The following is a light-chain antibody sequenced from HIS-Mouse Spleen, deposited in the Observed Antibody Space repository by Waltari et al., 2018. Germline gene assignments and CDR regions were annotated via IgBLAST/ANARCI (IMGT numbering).Light chain of an antibody. CDR2: EDS. Sequence: SYELTQPPSVSVSPGQTAGITCFGVAFPKKLTYCYQQKSGQAPVLVIYEDSKRPSGIPERFSGSSSGTMATLTISGAQVEDEADYYCYSTDSSGNHRVFGGGTKLTVL. J-gene: IGLJ2*01. V-gene: IGLV3-10*01. CDR3: YSTDSSGNHRV. CDR1: AFPKKL.